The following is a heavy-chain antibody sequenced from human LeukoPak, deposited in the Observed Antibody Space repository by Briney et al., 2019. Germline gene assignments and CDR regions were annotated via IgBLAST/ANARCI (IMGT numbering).Heavy chain of an antibody. D-gene: IGHD3-3*01. Sequence: SETLSLTCAVYGGSFSGYYWSWIRQPPGKGLEWIGEINDSGSTNYNPSLKSRVTISVDTSKNQFSLKLSSVTAADTAVYYCARVHTIFGVVITYYYYYYMDVCGKGTTVTVSS. CDR1: GGSFSGYY. V-gene: IGHV4-34*01. CDR3: ARVHTIFGVVITYYYYYYMDV. CDR2: INDSGST. J-gene: IGHJ6*03.